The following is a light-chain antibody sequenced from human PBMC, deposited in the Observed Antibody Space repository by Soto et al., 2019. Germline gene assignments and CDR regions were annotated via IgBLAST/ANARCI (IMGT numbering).Light chain of an antibody. CDR1: NSDIGDY. CDR3: SSYTSSSTLVI. V-gene: IGLV2-14*01. CDR2: EVS. J-gene: IGLJ2*01. Sequence: QSALTQPASVSGSPGQSITISCNGTNSDIGDYVSWYQQNPGKAPKLMIYEVSNRPSGVSNRFSGSKSGNTASLTISGLQAEDEADYYCSSYTSSSTLVIFGGGTKLTVL.